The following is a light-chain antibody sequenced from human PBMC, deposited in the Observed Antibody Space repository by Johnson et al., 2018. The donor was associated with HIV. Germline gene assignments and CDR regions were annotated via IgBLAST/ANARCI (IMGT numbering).Light chain of an antibody. CDR3: GTWDSSLSAYNYV. Sequence: VLTQPPSVSAAPGQKVTVSCSGSSSNIGNNYVSWYQQLPGTAPTLLIYENNKRPSGIPDRFSGSKSGTSATLGITGLQTGDEADYYCGTWDSSLSAYNYVFGTGTKVTVL. V-gene: IGLV1-51*02. CDR2: ENN. CDR1: SSNIGNNY. J-gene: IGLJ1*01.